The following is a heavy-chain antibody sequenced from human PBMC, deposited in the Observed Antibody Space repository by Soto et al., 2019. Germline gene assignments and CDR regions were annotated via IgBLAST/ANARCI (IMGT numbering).Heavy chain of an antibody. V-gene: IGHV4-39*01. CDR1: GGSISSSSYY. CDR3: ARDYDSSRYYLIDI. D-gene: IGHD3-22*01. CDR2: IYYSGST. Sequence: QLQLQESGPGLVKPSETLSLTCTVSGGSISSSSYYWGWIRQPPGKGLEWIGSIYYSGSTYYNPSRKSLVTISVDTSKDQFSVELSSVTAADTAVYYCARDYDSSRYYLIDIWGQGTMVTVSS. J-gene: IGHJ3*02.